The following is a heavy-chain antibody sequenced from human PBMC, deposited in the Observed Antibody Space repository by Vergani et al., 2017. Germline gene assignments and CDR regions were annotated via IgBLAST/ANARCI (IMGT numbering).Heavy chain of an antibody. CDR1: GASISSQY. D-gene: IGHD3-9*01. CDR3: ARESRQLIFLPNYYYYSMDV. CDR2: ISHKGGA. Sequence: QMQLHESGPGLVKPSETLSLTCSVSGASISSQYWTWIRQPPGKGLEWIGFISHKGGASYNPSLKSRVTISLDTSENQVTLKLTSVTAADTAVYFCARESRQLIFLPNYYYYSMDVWGKGTTVTVSS. V-gene: IGHV4-59*11. J-gene: IGHJ6*03.